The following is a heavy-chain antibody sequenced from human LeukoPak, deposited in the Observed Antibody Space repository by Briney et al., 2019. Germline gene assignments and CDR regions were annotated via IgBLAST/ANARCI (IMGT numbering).Heavy chain of an antibody. J-gene: IGHJ6*03. V-gene: IGHV1-18*01. Sequence: ASVKVSCKASGYTFTSYGISWVRQAPGQGLEWMGWISAYNGNTNYAQKLQGRVTMTTDTSTSTAYMELRSLRSDDTAVYYCARGLLQVGTTVTTYYNYYYMDVWGKGTTVTVSS. CDR2: ISAYNGNT. CDR3: ARGLLQVGTTVTTYYNYYYMDV. CDR1: GYTFTSYG. D-gene: IGHD4-17*01.